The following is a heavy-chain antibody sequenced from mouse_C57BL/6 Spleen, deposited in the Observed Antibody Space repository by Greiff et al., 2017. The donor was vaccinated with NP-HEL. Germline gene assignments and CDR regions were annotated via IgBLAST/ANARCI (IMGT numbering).Heavy chain of an antibody. CDR2: ISDGGSYT. CDR1: GFTFSSYA. CDR3: ARGRRYYFDY. Sequence: EVHLVESGGGLVKPGGSLKLSCAASGFTFSSYAMSWVRQTPEKRLEWVATISDGGSYTYYPDNVKGRFTISRDNAKNNLYLQMSHLKSEDTAMYYCARGRRYYFDYWGQGTTLTVSS. J-gene: IGHJ2*01. V-gene: IGHV5-4*01.